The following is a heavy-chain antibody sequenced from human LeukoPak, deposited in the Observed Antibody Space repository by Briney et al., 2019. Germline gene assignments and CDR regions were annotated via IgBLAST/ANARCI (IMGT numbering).Heavy chain of an antibody. J-gene: IGHJ4*02. CDR2: INEDGSQK. D-gene: IGHD3-10*01. CDR1: GFTFGTYW. Sequence: GGSLRLSCAASGFTFGTYWMSWVRQAPGKGLEWVANINEDGSQKDYLDSVKGRFTISRDNAKDSLYLQMSSLRAEDTAVYYCARDDQPYGSGSYYWGQGTLVTVSS. V-gene: IGHV3-7*01. CDR3: ARDDQPYGSGSYY.